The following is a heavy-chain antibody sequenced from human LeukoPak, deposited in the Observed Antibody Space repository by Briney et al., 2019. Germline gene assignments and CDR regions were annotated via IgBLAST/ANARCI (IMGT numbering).Heavy chain of an antibody. Sequence: PGGSLRLSCAACGFTFSSYGMHWVRQAPGKGLEWVAFIRYDGSNKYYADSVKGRFTISRDNSKNTLYLQMNSLRAEDTAVYYCAKDVDYGDYGATDYWGQGTLVTVSS. V-gene: IGHV3-30*02. D-gene: IGHD4-17*01. CDR3: AKDVDYGDYGATDY. J-gene: IGHJ4*02. CDR2: IRYDGSNK. CDR1: GFTFSSYG.